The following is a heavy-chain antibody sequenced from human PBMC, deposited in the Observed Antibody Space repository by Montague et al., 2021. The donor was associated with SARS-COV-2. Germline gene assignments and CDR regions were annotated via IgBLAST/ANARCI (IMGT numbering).Heavy chain of an antibody. Sequence: SLRLSCAASGFTLSSYAMHWVRQAPGEGLEWVAVISYDGSNKYYADSVKGRFTISRDNSKNTLYLQMNSLRAEDTAVYYCASEMIAVAGTAPFDYWGQGILVTVSS. J-gene: IGHJ4*02. CDR2: ISYDGSNK. CDR3: ASEMIAVAGTAPFDY. D-gene: IGHD6-19*01. V-gene: IGHV3-30-3*01. CDR1: GFTLSSYA.